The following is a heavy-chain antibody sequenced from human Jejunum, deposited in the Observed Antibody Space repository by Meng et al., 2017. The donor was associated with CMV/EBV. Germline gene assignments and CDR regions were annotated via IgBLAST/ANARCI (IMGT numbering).Heavy chain of an antibody. CDR3: AKDGGSFLDYYFDY. D-gene: IGHD1-26*01. Sequence: SEYTFTDYYSNGLRQAPGQGLGGMGWINPNTGDTNYAQKFHGRVTMTRDTSTNTAYMDLTGLRSDDTALYYCAKDGGSFLDYYFDYWGQGTLVTVSS. CDR1: EYTFTDYY. CDR2: INPNTGDT. J-gene: IGHJ4*02. V-gene: IGHV1-2*02.